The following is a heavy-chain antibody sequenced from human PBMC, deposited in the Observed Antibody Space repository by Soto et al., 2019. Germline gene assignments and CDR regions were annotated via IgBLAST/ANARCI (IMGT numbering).Heavy chain of an antibody. Sequence: ASVKVSCKASGYTFTSYGISWVRQAPGQGLEWMGWISAYNGNTNYAQKLQGRVTMTTDTSTSTAYMELRSLRSDDTAVYYCASVSGFFGVVIIRDYYYGMDVWGQGTTVTVSS. CDR2: ISAYNGNT. V-gene: IGHV1-18*04. CDR3: ASVSGFFGVVIIRDYYYGMDV. D-gene: IGHD3-3*01. CDR1: GYTFTSYG. J-gene: IGHJ6*02.